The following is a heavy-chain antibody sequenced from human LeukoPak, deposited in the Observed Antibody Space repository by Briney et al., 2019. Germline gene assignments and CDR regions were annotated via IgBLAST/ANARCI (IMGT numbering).Heavy chain of an antibody. CDR2: ISYDGSNK. CDR3: AKGGALGDYGGGAVGDYYYYYMDV. CDR1: GFTFSSYG. Sequence: PGGSLRLSCAASGFTFSSYGMHWVRQAPGKGLEWVAVISYDGSNKYYADSVKGRFTISRDNSKNTLYLQMNSLRAEDTAVYYCAKGGALGDYGGGAVGDYYYYYMDVWGKGTTVTVSS. J-gene: IGHJ6*03. D-gene: IGHD4-23*01. V-gene: IGHV3-30*18.